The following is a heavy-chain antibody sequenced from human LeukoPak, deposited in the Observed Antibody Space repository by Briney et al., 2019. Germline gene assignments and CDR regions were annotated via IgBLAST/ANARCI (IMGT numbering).Heavy chain of an antibody. CDR1: GFTLRSYA. V-gene: IGHV3-23*01. Sequence: PPGGSLRLSCVASGFTLRSYAMSWVRQAPGKGLEWVSTISGSGGSTYYADSVKGRFTISRDNSKNTLYLQLNSLRAEDTAVYYCAKGSGSDGGYYYSMDVWGQGTTVTVSS. D-gene: IGHD3-10*01. CDR3: AKGSGSDGGYYYSMDV. J-gene: IGHJ6*02. CDR2: ISGSGGST.